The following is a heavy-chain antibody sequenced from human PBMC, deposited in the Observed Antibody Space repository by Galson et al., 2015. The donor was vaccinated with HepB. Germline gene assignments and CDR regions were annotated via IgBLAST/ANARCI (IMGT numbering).Heavy chain of an antibody. D-gene: IGHD5-12*01. CDR3: ARPRGYSGYWYFDL. CDR1: GGSISSGGYS. CDR2: IYHSGST. V-gene: IGHV4-30-2*01. J-gene: IGHJ2*01. Sequence: TLSLTCAVSGGSISSGGYSWSWIRQPPGKGLEWIGYIYHSGSTYYNPSLESRVTISVDRSKNQFSLKLSSVTAADTAVYYCARPRGYSGYWYFDLWGRGTLVTASS.